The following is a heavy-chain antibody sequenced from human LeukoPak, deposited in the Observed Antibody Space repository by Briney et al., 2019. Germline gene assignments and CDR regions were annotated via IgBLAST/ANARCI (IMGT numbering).Heavy chain of an antibody. Sequence: GRSLRLSCAASGFTFSSYGMHWVRQAPGKGLEWVVVISYDGSNKYYADSVKGRFTISRDNSKNTLYLQMNSLRAEDTAVYYCAKVDTMMVVVNPGIDYWGQGTLVTVSS. V-gene: IGHV3-30*18. D-gene: IGHD3-22*01. CDR3: AKVDTMMVVVNPGIDY. J-gene: IGHJ4*02. CDR1: GFTFSSYG. CDR2: ISYDGSNK.